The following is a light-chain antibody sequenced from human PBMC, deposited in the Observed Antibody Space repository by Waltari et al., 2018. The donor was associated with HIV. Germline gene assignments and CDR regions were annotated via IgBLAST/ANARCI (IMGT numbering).Light chain of an antibody. CDR3: HQYNNWPQT. Sequence: VLTQSPATLSVSPGVSATLSCRASQTFNGNLAWYQQKSGQAPRLLIYGASTRASGIPDRFSGSGSVTRFTLTITGLQSEDSAIYYCHQYNNWPQTFGQGTKVEV. CDR1: QTFNGN. J-gene: IGKJ1*01. V-gene: IGKV3-15*01. CDR2: GAS.